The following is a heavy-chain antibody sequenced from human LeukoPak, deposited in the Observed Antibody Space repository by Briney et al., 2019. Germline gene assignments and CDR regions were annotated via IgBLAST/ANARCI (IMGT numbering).Heavy chain of an antibody. CDR1: GFTFSHYA. CDR2: LTDSGDAT. D-gene: IGHD2-2*01. Sequence: GGSLRLSCAVSGFTFSHYAMSWVRQAPGTGLEWVGSLTDSGDATYYADSVKGRFTISRDNSKNTLYLQMNSLRAEDTAVYYCAKGSSTSSTTFDYWGQGTLVTVSS. J-gene: IGHJ4*02. V-gene: IGHV3-23*01. CDR3: AKGSSTSSTTFDY.